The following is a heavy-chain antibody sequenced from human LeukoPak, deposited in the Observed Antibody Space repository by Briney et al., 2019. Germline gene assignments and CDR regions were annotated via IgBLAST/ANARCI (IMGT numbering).Heavy chain of an antibody. CDR3: ARVDRIGSLL. J-gene: IGHJ4*02. CDR2: IIPIFDTA. Sequence: ASDTVSCQPSRGTSSHYAISWLRQAPAQGLEGMGGIIPIFDTANYAQQFQGRVTITADESTRTAYMELSSLRSEGTAVYYCARVDRIGSLLWGQGTGVSVFS. D-gene: IGHD2/OR15-2a*01. V-gene: IGHV1-69*01. CDR1: RGTSSHYA.